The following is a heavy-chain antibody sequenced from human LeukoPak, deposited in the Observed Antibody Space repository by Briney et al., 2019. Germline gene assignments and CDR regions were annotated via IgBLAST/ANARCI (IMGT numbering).Heavy chain of an antibody. CDR1: GYTFTSNG. CDR3: AREENIGWFDP. Sequence: ASVKVSCKASGYTFTSNGISWVRQAPGQGLEWMGWISAYNGNTNYAQKLQGRVTMTTDTSTSTAYMELRSLRSDDTTVYYCAREENIGWFDPWGQGTLVTVSS. D-gene: IGHD2/OR15-2a*01. J-gene: IGHJ5*02. V-gene: IGHV1-18*01. CDR2: ISAYNGNT.